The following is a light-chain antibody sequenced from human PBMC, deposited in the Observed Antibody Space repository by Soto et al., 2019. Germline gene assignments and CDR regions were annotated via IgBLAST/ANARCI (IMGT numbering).Light chain of an antibody. Sequence: DIQSTQSPSTLSASVGDRVTITCRASQSITSWLAWYQQKPGKAPKLLMYDASSLHSGVPSRFSGSGSGTEFTLTISSLQPDDFATFYCQQYNSYPWTFGQGTKVDIK. CDR1: QSITSW. V-gene: IGKV1-5*01. CDR2: DAS. CDR3: QQYNSYPWT. J-gene: IGKJ1*01.